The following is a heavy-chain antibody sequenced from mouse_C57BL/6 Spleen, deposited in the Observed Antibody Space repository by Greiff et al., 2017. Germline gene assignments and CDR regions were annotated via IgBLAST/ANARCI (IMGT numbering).Heavy chain of an antibody. V-gene: IGHV1-64*01. CDR1: GYTFTSYW. CDR2: IHPNSGST. J-gene: IGHJ2*01. D-gene: IGHD1-1*01. Sequence: QVQLQQPGAELVKPGASVKLSCKASGYTFTSYWMHWVKQRPGQGLEWIGMIHPNSGSTNYNEKFKSKATLTVDKSSSTAYMQLSSLTSEDSAVYYCARLDPYYGSSYVGYWGQGTTLTVSS. CDR3: ARLDPYYGSSYVGY.